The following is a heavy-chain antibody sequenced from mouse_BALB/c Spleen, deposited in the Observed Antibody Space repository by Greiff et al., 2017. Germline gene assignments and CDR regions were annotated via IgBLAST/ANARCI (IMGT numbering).Heavy chain of an antibody. J-gene: IGHJ3*01. D-gene: IGHD1-2*01. CDR1: GYTFTSYW. CDR2: INPSNGRT. CDR3: VIQYYGHGFAY. V-gene: IGHV1S81*02. Sequence: QVQLKQPGAELVKPGASVKLSCKASGYTFTSYWMHWVKQRPGQGLEWIGEINPSNGRTNYNEKFKSKATLTVDKSSSKAYMQLSSLKSEDSAVDYCVIQYYGHGFAYWGQGTLVTVSA.